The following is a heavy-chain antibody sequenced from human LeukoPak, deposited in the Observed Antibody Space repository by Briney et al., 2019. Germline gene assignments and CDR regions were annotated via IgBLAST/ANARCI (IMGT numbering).Heavy chain of an antibody. CDR1: GFTFSIYT. CDR2: ISSGGTYI. V-gene: IGHV3-21*01. D-gene: IGHD6-6*01. J-gene: IGHJ6*02. CDR3: AREEDSSTIRSSHGMDV. Sequence: GGSLRLSCATSGFTFSIYTMNWVRQAPGKGLEWVSGISSGGTYIYNADSVKGRFTISRDNAKNSLYLQMNNLRAQDTAVYYCAREEDSSTIRSSHGMDVWGQGTTVTVSS.